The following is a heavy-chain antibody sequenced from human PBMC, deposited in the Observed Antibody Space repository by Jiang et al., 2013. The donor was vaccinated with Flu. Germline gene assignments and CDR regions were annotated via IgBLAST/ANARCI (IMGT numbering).Heavy chain of an antibody. D-gene: IGHD3-22*01. CDR3: ARLPLGYDSSGYYWYFDL. Sequence: QSGAEVKKPGASVKVSCKASGYTFTSYGISWVRQAPGQGLEWMGWISAYNGNTNYAQKLQGRVTMTTDTSTSTAYMELRSLRSDDTAVYYCARLPLGYDSSGYYWYFDLVGPWHLVTVS. V-gene: IGHV1-18*01. CDR2: ISAYNGNT. CDR1: GYTFTSYG. J-gene: IGHJ2*01.